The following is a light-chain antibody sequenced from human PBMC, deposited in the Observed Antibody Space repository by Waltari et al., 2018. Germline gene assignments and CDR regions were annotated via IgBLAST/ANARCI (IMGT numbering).Light chain of an antibody. Sequence: QSALTQPRSVSGSPGQSVTISCTGTSSDVGGYNYVSWYQQHPGKAPKLMIYDVSKRPSGLPDRFSCSKSGNTASLTISGLQAEDEADYYCCSYAGSYTFVFGTGTKVTVL. CDR1: SSDVGGYNY. CDR2: DVS. J-gene: IGLJ1*01. V-gene: IGLV2-11*01. CDR3: CSYAGSYTFV.